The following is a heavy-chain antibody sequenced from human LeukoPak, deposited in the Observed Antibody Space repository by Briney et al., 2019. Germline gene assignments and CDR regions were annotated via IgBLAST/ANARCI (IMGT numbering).Heavy chain of an antibody. CDR1: GDSISSYY. Sequence: SETLSLTCTVSGDSISSYYWSWIRRPPGKGLEWIGYIYYTGSTSYNPSLKSRVTISLDTSKSQFSLRLTSVTAADTAVYYCASHGSSGHDPLTWGQGTPVTVSS. CDR2: IYYTGST. CDR3: ASHGSSGHDPLT. J-gene: IGHJ4*02. D-gene: IGHD5-12*01. V-gene: IGHV4-59*08.